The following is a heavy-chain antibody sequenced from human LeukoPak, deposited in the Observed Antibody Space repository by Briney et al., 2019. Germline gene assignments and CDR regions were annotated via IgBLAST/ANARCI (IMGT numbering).Heavy chain of an antibody. CDR1: GFTFSSYS. Sequence: GGSLRLSCAASGFTFSSYSMNWVRQAPGKGLEWVSSISSSSSYIYYADSVKGRFTISRDNAKNSLYLQTNSLRAEDTAVYYCARDLYYDILTGYFDYWGQGTLVTVSS. D-gene: IGHD3-9*01. CDR2: ISSSSSYI. CDR3: ARDLYYDILTGYFDY. V-gene: IGHV3-21*01. J-gene: IGHJ4*02.